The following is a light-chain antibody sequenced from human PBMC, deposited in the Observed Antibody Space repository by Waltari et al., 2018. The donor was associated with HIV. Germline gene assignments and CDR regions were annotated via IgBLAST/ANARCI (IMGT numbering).Light chain of an antibody. CDR3: ATWDGSLGGFYV. CDR1: TSNVGSNF. J-gene: IGLJ1*01. V-gene: IGLV1-47*01. Sequence: QSVLTQPPSASGTPGQRVTISCSGTTSNVGSNFVSWYQQLPGTAPKLLIYRDNRRPSGVPDLFSGSKSGASASLAISGLRSEDEGDYYCATWDGSLGGFYVFGAGTKVTVL. CDR2: RDN.